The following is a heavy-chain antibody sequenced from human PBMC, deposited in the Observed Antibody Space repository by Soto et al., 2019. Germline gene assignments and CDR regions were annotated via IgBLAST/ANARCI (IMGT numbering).Heavy chain of an antibody. J-gene: IGHJ4*02. CDR2: ISYDGSNK. CDR3: AKWGGQCDSTSCYLRSNWFVSFDD. CDR1: GFTFNNYA. V-gene: IGHV3-30*18. Sequence: QVQLVESGGGVVQPGGSLRLSCAASGFTFNNYAMHWVRQAPGKGLEWVALISYDGSNKYYADSVKGLFTISRDNSKNTLYLQMNSLRAEDTAVYYCAKWGGQCDSTSCYLRSNWFVSFDDWGQGTLVTVSS. D-gene: IGHD2-2*01.